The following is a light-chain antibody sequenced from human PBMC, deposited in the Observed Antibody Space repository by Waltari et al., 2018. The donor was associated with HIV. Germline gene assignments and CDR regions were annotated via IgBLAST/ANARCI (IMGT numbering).Light chain of an antibody. J-gene: IGKJ5*01. CDR3: QQYHHWPLT. CDR1: QSVSSN. V-gene: IGKV3-15*01. CDR2: GAS. Sequence: EIMMTQSPGTLSVSPGERATLSCRASQSVSSNLAWYQQKPGQAPRLLIYGASTRATGIPARFSGSGSGTEFSLTISSLQSEDFAVYYCQQYHHWPLTFGQGTRLEIK.